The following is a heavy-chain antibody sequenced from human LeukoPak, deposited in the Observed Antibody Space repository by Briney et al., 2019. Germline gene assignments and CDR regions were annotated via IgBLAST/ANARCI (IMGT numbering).Heavy chain of an antibody. J-gene: IGHJ3*02. CDR3: ARDDSIAAAVDAFDI. CDR1: GFTFSSYN. Sequence: PGGSLRLSCAASGFTFSSYNMNWVRQAPGKGLEWVSSISSSSTYIYYADSVKGRFTISRDNAKNSLYLQMNSLRAEDTAVYYCARDDSIAAAVDAFDIWGQGTMVTVSS. V-gene: IGHV3-21*01. D-gene: IGHD6-13*01. CDR2: ISSSSTYI.